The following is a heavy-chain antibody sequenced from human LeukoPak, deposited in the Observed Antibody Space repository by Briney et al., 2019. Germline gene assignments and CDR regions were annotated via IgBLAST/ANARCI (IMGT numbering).Heavy chain of an antibody. V-gene: IGHV3-30*02. CDR1: GFTFSSYG. Sequence: GGSLRLSCAASGFTFSSYGMHWVRQAPGKGLEWVAFIRYDGSNKYYADSVKGRFTISRDNSKNTLYLQMNSLRAEDTAVYYCAKEYCSSTSCPYYYYYMDVWGKGTTVTVSS. CDR2: IRYDGSNK. D-gene: IGHD2-2*01. CDR3: AKEYCSSTSCPYYYYYMDV. J-gene: IGHJ6*03.